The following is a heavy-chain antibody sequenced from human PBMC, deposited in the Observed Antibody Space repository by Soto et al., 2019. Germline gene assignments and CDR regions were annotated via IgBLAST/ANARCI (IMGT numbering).Heavy chain of an antibody. CDR2: ISIISSTI. CDR1: GFTFSSYR. V-gene: IGHV3-48*01. J-gene: IGHJ6*03. Sequence: GGSLRLSCAASGFTFSSYRINWVRQAPVKVLELFSYISIISSTIYYADSVKGLFTISRDNANNALYLQMNSLRSEYTAVYYCARNLSPSMDVWGKGTTVTVSS. CDR3: ARNLSPSMDV.